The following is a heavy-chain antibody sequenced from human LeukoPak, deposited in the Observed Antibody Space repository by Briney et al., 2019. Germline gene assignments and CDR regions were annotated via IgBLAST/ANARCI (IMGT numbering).Heavy chain of an antibody. CDR3: AKDGDVRYCSGGSCHLGGGYFDY. CDR2: ISWNSGSI. V-gene: IGHV3-9*03. CDR1: GFTFDDYA. J-gene: IGHJ4*02. Sequence: GRSLRLSCAASGFTFDDYAMHWVRQAPGKGLEWVSGISWNSGSIVYADSMKGRFTISRDNAKNSLYLQMNSLRAEDMALYYCAKDGDVRYCSGGSCHLGGGYFDYWGQGTLVTVSS. D-gene: IGHD2-15*01.